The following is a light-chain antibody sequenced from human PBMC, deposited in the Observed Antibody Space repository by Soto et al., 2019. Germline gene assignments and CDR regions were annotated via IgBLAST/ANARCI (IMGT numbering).Light chain of an antibody. V-gene: IGKV3-15*01. CDR3: QQYNSWPVT. J-gene: IGKJ4*01. CDR2: DAS. CDR1: QTVTNK. Sequence: EIVMTQSPATLSVSPGERVVLSCRATQTVTNKLAWYQQKPGQAPRLLIYDASIRATGIPARFSGSGSGTEFTFTISSLQSEDFVLYYCQQYNSWPVTFGGGTKVEIK.